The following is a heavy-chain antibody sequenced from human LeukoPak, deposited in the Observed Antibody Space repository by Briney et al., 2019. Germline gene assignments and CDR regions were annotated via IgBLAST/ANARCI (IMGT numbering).Heavy chain of an antibody. CDR3: ARYLPLGSSSRAFDY. CDR2: SSAYNGNT. J-gene: IGHJ4*02. Sequence: ASVKVSCKASGYTFTSYGISWVRQALGQGLEWMGWSSAYNGNTNYAQKVQGRVTMTTDTSTTTAYMELRSLRSDDTAVYYCARYLPLGSSSRAFDYWGQGTLVTVSS. D-gene: IGHD6-13*01. CDR1: GYTFTSYG. V-gene: IGHV1-18*01.